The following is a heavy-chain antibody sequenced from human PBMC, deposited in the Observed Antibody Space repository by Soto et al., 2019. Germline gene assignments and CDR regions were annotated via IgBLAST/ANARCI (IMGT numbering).Heavy chain of an antibody. CDR2: INPSGGST. Sequence: QVQLVQSGAEVKKPGASVKVSCKASGYTFTSYYMHWVGQAPVQGLAWMGIINPSGGSTSYAQKFQGRVTRTRDTSPSTVYVELSSLRSEDTAVYYWAKMTTVTTGLDYWCQGTLVTVSS. CDR3: AKMTTVTTGLDY. CDR1: GYTFTSYY. V-gene: IGHV1-46*01. J-gene: IGHJ4*02. D-gene: IGHD4-17*01.